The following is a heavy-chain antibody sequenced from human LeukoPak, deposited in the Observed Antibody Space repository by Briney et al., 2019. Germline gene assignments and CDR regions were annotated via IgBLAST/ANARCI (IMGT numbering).Heavy chain of an antibody. CDR1: GFTFNTYA. Sequence: GGSLRLSCAASGFTFNTYAMNWVRQAPGKGLEWVSEIDGSATRTYYADSVRGRFTISRDNSKNTLYLQMNSLRAEDTAVYYCARDKAAAGIFDYWGQGTLVTISS. CDR2: IDGSATRT. V-gene: IGHV3-23*01. CDR3: ARDKAAAGIFDY. J-gene: IGHJ4*02. D-gene: IGHD6-13*01.